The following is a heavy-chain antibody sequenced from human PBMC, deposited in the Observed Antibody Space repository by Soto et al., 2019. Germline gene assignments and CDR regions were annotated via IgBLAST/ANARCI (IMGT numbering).Heavy chain of an antibody. J-gene: IGHJ6*02. V-gene: IGHV3-21*01. D-gene: IGHD3-16*01. CDR2: ISSSSSYI. Sequence: GGSLRLSCAASGFTFSSYSMNWVRQAPGKGLEWVSSISSSSSYIYYADSVKGRFTISRDNAKNSLYLQMNSLRAEDTAVYYCSRCVYDYVWGSYYYYGMDVWGQGTTVTVSS. CDR3: SRCVYDYVWGSYYYYGMDV. CDR1: GFTFSSYS.